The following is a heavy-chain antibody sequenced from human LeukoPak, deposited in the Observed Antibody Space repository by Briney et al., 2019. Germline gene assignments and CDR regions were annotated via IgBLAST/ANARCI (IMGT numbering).Heavy chain of an antibody. CDR1: GGTFSSYA. J-gene: IGHJ4*02. Sequence: SVKVSCKASGGTFSSYAISWVRQAPGQGLEWMGGIIPIFGTANYAQKFQGRVTITADKSTSTAYMELSSLRSEDTAVYYCARKGEGYSSSSYYFDYWGQGTLVTVSS. CDR2: IIPIFGTA. V-gene: IGHV1-69*06. D-gene: IGHD6-6*01. CDR3: ARKGEGYSSSSYYFDY.